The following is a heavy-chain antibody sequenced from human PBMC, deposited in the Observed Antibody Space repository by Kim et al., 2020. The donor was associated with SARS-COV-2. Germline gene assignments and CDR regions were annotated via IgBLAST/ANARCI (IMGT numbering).Heavy chain of an antibody. CDR2: IKSDGSSP. CDR3: ASRITTSFDN. D-gene: IGHD3-10*01. CDR1: GFTFSSYW. J-gene: IGHJ4*02. V-gene: IGHV3-74*01. Sequence: GGSLRLSCAASGFTFSSYWMHWVRQAPGKGLVWVSCIKSDGSSPIYGDAVRGRFTVSRDNARNTLHLQMNSLRAEDTAVYYCASRITTSFDNWGQGILVTVSS.